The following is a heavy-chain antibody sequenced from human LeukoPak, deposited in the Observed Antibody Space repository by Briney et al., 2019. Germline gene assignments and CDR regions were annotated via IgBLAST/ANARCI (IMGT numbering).Heavy chain of an antibody. J-gene: IGHJ4*02. V-gene: IGHV4-39*07. Sequence: SETLSLTCTVSGGSISSSSYYWGWIRQPPGKGLEWIGEINHSGSTNYNPSLKSRVTISVDTSKNQFSLKLSSVTAADTAVYYCARALVLDYWGQGTLVTVSS. CDR2: INHSGST. CDR1: GGSISSSSYY. D-gene: IGHD6-13*01. CDR3: ARALVLDY.